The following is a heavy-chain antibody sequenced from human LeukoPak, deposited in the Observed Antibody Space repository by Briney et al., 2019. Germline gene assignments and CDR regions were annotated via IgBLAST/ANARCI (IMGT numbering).Heavy chain of an antibody. V-gene: IGHV4-31*03. CDR1: GGSISSGGYY. CDR2: IYYSGST. Sequence: SETLSLTCTVSGGSISSGGYYWSWIRQHPGKGLEWIGYIYYSGSTYYNPSLKRRVTISVDTSKNQFSLKLSSVTAADTAVYYCARVSRYSSGISWFDPWGQGTLVTVSS. J-gene: IGHJ5*02. D-gene: IGHD6-25*01. CDR3: ARVSRYSSGISWFDP.